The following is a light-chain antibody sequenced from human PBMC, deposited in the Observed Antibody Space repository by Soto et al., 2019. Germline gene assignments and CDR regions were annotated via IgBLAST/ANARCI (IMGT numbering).Light chain of an antibody. J-gene: IGLJ2*01. V-gene: IGLV2-14*01. CDR2: EVS. CDR1: SSDVGGYNY. CDR3: SSYTISSTVV. Sequence: QSALTQPASVSGSPGQSITISCTGTSSDVGGYNYVSWYQQHPGKAPKLMIYEVSNRPSGVSNRFSDSKSGNTASLTISGLQAEDEADYYCSSYTISSTVVFGGRTKLTVL.